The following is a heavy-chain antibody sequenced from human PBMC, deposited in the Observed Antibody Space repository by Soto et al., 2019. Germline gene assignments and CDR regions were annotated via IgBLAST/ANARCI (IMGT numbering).Heavy chain of an antibody. CDR1: GYTFTRDT. V-gene: IGHV1-3*01. CDR3: ARGIATGQLDP. J-gene: IGHJ5*02. D-gene: IGHD2-15*01. CDR2: INPDNGNT. Sequence: ASVKFSFKASGYTFTRDTRNWLRQAPGQRLEWMGWINPDNGNTKSSQKFQDRVIITRDTSASTAYMDLSSLRSEDTAVYYCARGIATGQLDPWGQGTLVTVSS.